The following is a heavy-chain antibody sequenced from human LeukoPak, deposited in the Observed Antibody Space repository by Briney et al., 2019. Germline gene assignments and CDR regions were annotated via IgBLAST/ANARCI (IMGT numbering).Heavy chain of an antibody. J-gene: IGHJ4*02. CDR2: IYSSGST. D-gene: IGHD6-19*01. CDR1: GGSLRSYY. V-gene: IGHV4-4*07. CDR3: ARESAYAVPDY. Sequence: PSETLSLTCTVSGGSLRSYYWSWIRQPAGQGLEWIGRIYSSGSTNYNPSLKSRVTMSVDTSENQFSLKLSSVTAADTAVYYCARESAYAVPDYWGQESLVTVSS.